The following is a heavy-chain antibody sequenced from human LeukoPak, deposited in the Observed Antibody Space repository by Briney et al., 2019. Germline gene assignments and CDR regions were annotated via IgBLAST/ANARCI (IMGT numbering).Heavy chain of an antibody. Sequence: GGSLRLSCAASGFTFSSYGMHWVRQAPGKGLEWVAFIQYDGTNRYYADSVKGRFTISRDNSKNTLYLQMNSLRAEDTAVYYCARDTPIGYWGQGTLVTVSS. CDR2: IQYDGTNR. CDR3: ARDTPIGY. D-gene: IGHD3-22*01. J-gene: IGHJ4*02. CDR1: GFTFSSYG. V-gene: IGHV3-30*02.